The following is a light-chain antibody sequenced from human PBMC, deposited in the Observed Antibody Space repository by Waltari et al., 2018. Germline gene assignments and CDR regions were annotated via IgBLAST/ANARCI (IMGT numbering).Light chain of an antibody. CDR3: QHYANSPPT. J-gene: IGKJ1*01. CDR1: QTISYSY. V-gene: IGKV3-20*01. Sequence: EIVLTQSPGTLSLSPGERATLSCRASQTISYSYLAWYQQKPGQAPRLLIAATSSSATAIPDRFSGSGSGTDFTLTISRLEPEDFAVYFCQHYANSPPTFGQGTKVEIK. CDR2: ATS.